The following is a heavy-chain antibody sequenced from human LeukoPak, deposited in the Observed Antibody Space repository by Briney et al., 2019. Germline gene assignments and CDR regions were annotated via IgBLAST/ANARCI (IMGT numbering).Heavy chain of an antibody. CDR3: ARDLAVGATGFDP. D-gene: IGHD1-26*01. CDR1: GFTFSSYS. Sequence: GGSLRLSCAASGFTFSSYSMNWARQAPGKGLEWVSSISSSSSYIYYADSVKGRFTISRDNAKNSLYLQMNSLRAEDTAVYYCARDLAVGATGFDPWGQGTLVTVSS. CDR2: ISSSSSYI. V-gene: IGHV3-21*01. J-gene: IGHJ5*02.